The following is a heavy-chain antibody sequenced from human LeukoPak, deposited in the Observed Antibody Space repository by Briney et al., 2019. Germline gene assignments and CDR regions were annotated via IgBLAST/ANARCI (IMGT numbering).Heavy chain of an antibody. V-gene: IGHV4-39*07. J-gene: IGHJ4*02. CDR2: IYYSGST. CDR3: ARGIDDYGDRSLDY. D-gene: IGHD4-17*01. Sequence: SETLSVTCTVSGGSINSSSYYWGWIRRPPGKGLEWIGSIYYSGSTYYNPSLKSRVTISVDTSKNQFSLKLSSVTAADTAVYYCARGIDDYGDRSLDYWGQGTLVTVSS. CDR1: GGSINSSSYY.